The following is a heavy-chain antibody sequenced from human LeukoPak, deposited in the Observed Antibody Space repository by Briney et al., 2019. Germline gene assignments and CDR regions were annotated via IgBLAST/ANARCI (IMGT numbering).Heavy chain of an antibody. J-gene: IGHJ6*03. V-gene: IGHV3-49*04. D-gene: IGHD5-18*01. CDR3: SRETIQGWSRYYYYYMAV. CDR2: IRSKDFGGTT. CDR1: GFPFGDYA. Sequence: GGSLRLSCTTSGFPFGDYAMSWVRQAPGKGLEWVAFIRSKDFGGTTNYAASVKGRFTISRDDSKSIAYLQMNSLKTEDTAVYYCSRETIQGWSRYYYYYMAVWGEGTTVTVSS.